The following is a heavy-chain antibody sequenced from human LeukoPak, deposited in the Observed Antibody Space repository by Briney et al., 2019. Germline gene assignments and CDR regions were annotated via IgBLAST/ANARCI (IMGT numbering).Heavy chain of an antibody. Sequence: ASVKVSCKSSRYTFTDYAITWVRQAPGQGLEWMGWISGYDGDTKYAQKIQGRVTMTTDTPTSTAYMELRSLTSDDTGVYYCARDADGSGTLLDFWGQGTLVTVSS. CDR1: RYTFTDYA. J-gene: IGHJ4*02. D-gene: IGHD3-10*01. V-gene: IGHV1-18*01. CDR2: ISGYDGDT. CDR3: ARDADGSGTLLDF.